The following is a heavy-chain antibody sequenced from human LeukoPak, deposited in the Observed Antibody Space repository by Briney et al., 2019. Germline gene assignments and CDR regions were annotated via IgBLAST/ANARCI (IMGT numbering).Heavy chain of an antibody. Sequence: SETLSLTCAVYGGSFSGYYWSWIRQPPGKGMEWIGEINHSGSTNYNPSLKSRVTISVDTSKNQFSLKLSSVTAADTAVYYCATNTGTVFDYWGQGALVTVSS. CDR2: INHSGST. J-gene: IGHJ4*02. V-gene: IGHV4-34*01. D-gene: IGHD7-27*01. CDR3: ATNTGTVFDY. CDR1: GGSFSGYY.